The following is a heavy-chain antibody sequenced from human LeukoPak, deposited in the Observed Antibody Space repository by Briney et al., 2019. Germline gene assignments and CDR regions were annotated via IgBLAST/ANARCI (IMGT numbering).Heavy chain of an antibody. J-gene: IGHJ6*03. CDR3: ATSASVRGVNYYYMDV. CDR2: IIPIFGTA. CDR1: GGTFSSYA. V-gene: IGHV1-69*05. Sequence: SVTVSCKASGGTFSSYAISWVRQAPGQGLEWMGGIIPIFGTANYAQKFQGRVTITTDESTSTAYMELSSLRSEDTAVYYCATSASVRGVNYYYMDVWGKGTTVTVSS. D-gene: IGHD3-10*01.